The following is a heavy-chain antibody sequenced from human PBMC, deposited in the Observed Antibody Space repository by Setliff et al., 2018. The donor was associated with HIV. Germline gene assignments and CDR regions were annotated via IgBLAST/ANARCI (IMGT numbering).Heavy chain of an antibody. D-gene: IGHD3-22*01. J-gene: IGHJ3*02. V-gene: IGHV3-49*04. CDR3: TTAPFTIILVEISEDAFDI. CDR2: IRSKAYGGTT. Sequence: GGSLRLSCTASGFTFGDYAMSWVRQAPGKGLEWVGFIRSKAYGGTTEYAASVKGRFTISRDDSKNTVYLQMDSLKIEDTAMYYCTTAPFTIILVEISEDAFDIWGQGTVVTVSS. CDR1: GFTFGDYA.